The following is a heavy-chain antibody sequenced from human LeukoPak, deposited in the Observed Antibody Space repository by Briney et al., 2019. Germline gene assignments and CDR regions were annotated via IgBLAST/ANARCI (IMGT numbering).Heavy chain of an antibody. V-gene: IGHV1-2*02. CDR3: ATGERLVPAAMWFDY. D-gene: IGHD2-2*01. Sequence: AASVKLSCTASGYTFTDYYMHWVRQAPGQGLEWMGWINPKSGGRSYTQRFQGRVTMTRDTSISTAYMELSRLRSDDTAVYYCATGERLVPAAMWFDYWGQGTLVTVSS. J-gene: IGHJ4*02. CDR1: GYTFTDYY. CDR2: INPKSGGR.